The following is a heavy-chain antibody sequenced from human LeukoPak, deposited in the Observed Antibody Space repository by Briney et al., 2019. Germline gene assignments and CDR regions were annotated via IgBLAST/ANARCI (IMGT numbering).Heavy chain of an antibody. CDR3: ARYRGYIAPFDY. CDR1: GGSINSGGYY. J-gene: IGHJ4*02. Sequence: PSETLSLTCTVSGGSINSGGYYWSWIRQHPGKGLEWIGCIYYSGSTYYNPSLKSRVTISVDTSKNQFSLKLSSVTAADTAVYYCARYRGYIAPFDYWGQGTLVTVSS. CDR2: IYYSGST. V-gene: IGHV4-31*03. D-gene: IGHD3-22*01.